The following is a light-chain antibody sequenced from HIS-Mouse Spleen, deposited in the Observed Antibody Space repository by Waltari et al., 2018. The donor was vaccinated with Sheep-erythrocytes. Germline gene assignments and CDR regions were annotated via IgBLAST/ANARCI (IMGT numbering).Light chain of an antibody. CDR1: SSDVGGYNY. CDR3: CSYAGSYWVV. CDR2: DVS. V-gene: IGLV2-11*01. J-gene: IGLJ2*01. Sequence: QSALTQPRSVSGSPGQSVTISCTGTSSDVGGYNYVPWYHQHPGKAPKLMIYDVSKRPSGVPDRFSGSKSGNKASLTISGLQAEDEADYYCCSYAGSYWVVFGGGTKLTVL.